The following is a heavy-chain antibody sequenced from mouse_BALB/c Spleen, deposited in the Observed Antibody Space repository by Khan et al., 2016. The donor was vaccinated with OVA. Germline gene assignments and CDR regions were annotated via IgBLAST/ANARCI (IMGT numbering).Heavy chain of an antibody. Sequence: EVQLQESGPGLVKPSQSLSLTCTVTGYSITSDYAWNWIRQFPGNKLEWRGYISYSGRTRYNPTLKSRISITRDTSKNQFFLQLNYVTTEDTATYYCARSVTITTVVATDFDYWGQGTTLTVSS. CDR1: GYSITSDYA. J-gene: IGHJ2*01. V-gene: IGHV3-2*02. CDR2: ISYSGRT. CDR3: ARSVTITTVVATDFDY. D-gene: IGHD1-1*01.